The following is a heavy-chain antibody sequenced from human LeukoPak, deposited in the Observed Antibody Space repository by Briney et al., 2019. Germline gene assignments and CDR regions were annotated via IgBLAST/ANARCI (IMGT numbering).Heavy chain of an antibody. CDR3: ARSSWYDIIDY. Sequence: SETLSLTCTVSGGSISSSSYYWGWIRQPPGKGLEWIGRIYTSGSTSYNPSLKSRVTILVDTSKNQFSLKLSSVTAADTAVYYCARSSWYDIIDYWGQGTLVTVSS. J-gene: IGHJ4*02. V-gene: IGHV4-61*02. CDR2: IYTSGST. D-gene: IGHD6-13*01. CDR1: GGSISSSSYY.